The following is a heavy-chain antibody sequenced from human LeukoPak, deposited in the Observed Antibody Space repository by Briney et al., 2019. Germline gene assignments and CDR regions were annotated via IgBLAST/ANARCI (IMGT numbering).Heavy chain of an antibody. J-gene: IGHJ6*02. V-gene: IGHV1-24*01. CDR1: GYTLTELS. CDR3: ATDFRTYGDYGYYGMDV. D-gene: IGHD4-17*01. Sequence: ASVKVSCKVSGYTLTELSMHWVRQAPGKGLEWMGGFDPEDGETIYAQKFQGRATMTEDTSTDTAYMELSSLRSEDTAVYYCATDFRTYGDYGYYGMDVWGQGTTVTVSS. CDR2: FDPEDGET.